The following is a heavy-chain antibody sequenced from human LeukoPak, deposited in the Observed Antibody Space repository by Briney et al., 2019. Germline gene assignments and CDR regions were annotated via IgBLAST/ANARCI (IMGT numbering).Heavy chain of an antibody. CDR3: ARDGSNGQQDY. CDR1: GFTFSRHS. J-gene: IGHJ4*02. Sequence: GGSLRLSCAASGFTFSRHSLNWVRQAPGKGLQWVSYIHGCLDVIYYADSVKGRFTVSRDNAKNSLSLHMNNLKAEDTAVYYCARDGSNGQQDYWGQGTLVTVSS. D-gene: IGHD1/OR15-1a*01. CDR2: IHGCLDVI. V-gene: IGHV3-48*01.